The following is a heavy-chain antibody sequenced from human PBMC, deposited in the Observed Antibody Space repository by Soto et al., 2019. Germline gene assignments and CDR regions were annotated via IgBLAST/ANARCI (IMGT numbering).Heavy chain of an antibody. V-gene: IGHV4-59*08. D-gene: IGHD2-8*01. CDR3: ARRRCLGVRCYGGNWLDP. Sequence: QVQLQESGPGLVKPSETLSLTCTVSGDSISNYYWNWVRQPPGKGLEWIGYIPYTGSTNYTPSLKSRVTISMDTSKNQFSLKLTSVTAADTALYYCARRRCLGVRCYGGNWLDPWGQGILVTVSS. J-gene: IGHJ5*02. CDR2: IPYTGST. CDR1: GDSISNYY.